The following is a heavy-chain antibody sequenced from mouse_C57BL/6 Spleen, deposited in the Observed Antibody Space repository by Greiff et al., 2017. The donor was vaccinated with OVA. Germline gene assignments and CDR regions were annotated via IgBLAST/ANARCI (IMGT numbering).Heavy chain of an antibody. CDR1: GYTFTGYW. CDR3: ARLSYSNYEEGSAMDY. Sequence: VQLQESGAELMKPGASVKLSCKATGYTFTGYWIEWVKQRPGHGLEWIGEILPGSGSTNYNEKFKGKATFTADTSSNTAYMQLSSLTTEDSAIYYCARLSYSNYEEGSAMDYWGQGTSVTVSS. D-gene: IGHD2-5*01. J-gene: IGHJ4*01. V-gene: IGHV1-9*01. CDR2: ILPGSGST.